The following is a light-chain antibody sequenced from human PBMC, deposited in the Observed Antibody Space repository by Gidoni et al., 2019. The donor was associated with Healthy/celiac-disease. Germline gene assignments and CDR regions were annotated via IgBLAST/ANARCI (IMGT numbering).Light chain of an antibody. Sequence: EIVMTQAPATLSGSPGERATLSCRASQRVSSNLAWYQQKPGQAPRLLIYGASTRATGIPARFSGSGSGTEFTLTISSLQSEDFAVYYCQQYNNWLWTFGQGTKVEIK. CDR3: QQYNNWLWT. CDR1: QRVSSN. J-gene: IGKJ1*01. V-gene: IGKV3-15*01. CDR2: GAS.